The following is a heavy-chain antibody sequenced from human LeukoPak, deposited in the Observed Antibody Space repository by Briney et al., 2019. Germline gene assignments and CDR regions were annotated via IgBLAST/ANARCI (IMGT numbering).Heavy chain of an antibody. Sequence: GGSLRLSCVVSGFTFSSYEMNWVRQAPGKGLEWVSYISSSGSTMYYADSVKGRFTISRDNAKNSLYLQINSLRAEDTAVYYCAKRSPYSSGWDLFDYWGQGTLVTVSS. CDR3: AKRSPYSSGWDLFDY. CDR1: GFTFSSYE. D-gene: IGHD6-19*01. J-gene: IGHJ4*02. V-gene: IGHV3-48*03. CDR2: ISSSGSTM.